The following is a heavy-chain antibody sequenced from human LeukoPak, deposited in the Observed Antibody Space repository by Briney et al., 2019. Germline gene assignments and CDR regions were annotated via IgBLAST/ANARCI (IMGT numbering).Heavy chain of an antibody. Sequence: SQTLSLTCTVPGGSISSGDYYWSWIRQPPGKGLEWIGYIYYSGSTYYNPSLKSRVTISVDTSKNQFSLKLSSVTAADTAVYYCAREEVTMVRGVIIDYYYYYMDVWGKGTTVTVSS. CDR2: IYYSGST. CDR1: GGSISSGDYY. CDR3: AREEVTMVRGVIIDYYYYYMDV. V-gene: IGHV4-30-4*08. J-gene: IGHJ6*03. D-gene: IGHD3-10*01.